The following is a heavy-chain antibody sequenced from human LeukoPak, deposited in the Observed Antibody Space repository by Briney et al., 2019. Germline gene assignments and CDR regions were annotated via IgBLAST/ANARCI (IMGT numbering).Heavy chain of an antibody. Sequence: PGGSLRLSCAASGFPFSSHGMHWVRQAPGKGLEWVAYIRQEGRDTYYADSVKGRFSISRDDSKYTVNLEMNSMRTEDMAVYYCAREGLWKAFDIWGQGTMVTVSS. CDR1: GFPFSSHG. V-gene: IGHV3-30*02. CDR2: IRQEGRDT. J-gene: IGHJ3*02. D-gene: IGHD4/OR15-4a*01. CDR3: AREGLWKAFDI.